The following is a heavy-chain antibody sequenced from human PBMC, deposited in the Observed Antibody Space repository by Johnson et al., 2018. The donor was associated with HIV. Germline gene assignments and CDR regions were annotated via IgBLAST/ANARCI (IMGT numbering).Heavy chain of an antibody. Sequence: QEQLVESGGGVVQPGRSLRLSCSASGFIFSSFTMLWVRQAAGKGLEWVALIWYDGSNKYYADSVQGRFTISRDNSKNMLYLQMNSLRAEDTAVYYCAKDSRYSYGPDAFDIWGQGTMVTVSS. J-gene: IGHJ3*02. CDR1: GFIFSSFT. CDR3: AKDSRYSYGPDAFDI. D-gene: IGHD5-18*01. CDR2: IWYDGSNK. V-gene: IGHV3-30*04.